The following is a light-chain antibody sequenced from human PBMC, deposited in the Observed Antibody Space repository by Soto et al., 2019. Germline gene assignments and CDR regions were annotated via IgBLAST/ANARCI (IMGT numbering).Light chain of an antibody. CDR3: AACDDSLNGYV. Sequence: QSVLTQPPSASGTPGQRVTISCSGSSSNIGSNTVNWYQQLPGTAPKLLIYSNNQRPAGVPDRFSGSKTGTSASLANSGLKSDDEADYYCAACDDSLNGYVFGTGTKLTVL. V-gene: IGLV1-44*01. J-gene: IGLJ1*01. CDR2: SNN. CDR1: SSNIGSNT.